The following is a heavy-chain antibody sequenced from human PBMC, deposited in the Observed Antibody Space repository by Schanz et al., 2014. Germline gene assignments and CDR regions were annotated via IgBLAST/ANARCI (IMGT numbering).Heavy chain of an antibody. V-gene: IGHV3-33*01. CDR1: GFTLSSYW. J-gene: IGHJ4*02. CDR3: ARGTDWNLHY. Sequence: QVQLVESGGGAVRPGGSLRLSCAASGFTLSSYWMHWVRQVPGKGLEWVAVIWYDENNKYYADSVKGRFTMSRDNSKNTLYLQMNSLRAEDTAVYYCARGTDWNLHYWGQGALVTVSS. D-gene: IGHD1-1*01. CDR2: IWYDENNK.